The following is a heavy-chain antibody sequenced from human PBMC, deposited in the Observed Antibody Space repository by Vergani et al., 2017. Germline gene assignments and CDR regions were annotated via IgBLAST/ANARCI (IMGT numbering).Heavy chain of an antibody. V-gene: IGHV1-69*17. Sequence: QVQLVQSGAEVKKPGSSVKVSCKASGGTFSSYAISWVRQAHGQGLEWMGGIIPIFGIANYAQKFQGRVTITADKSTSTAYMELSSLRSEDTALYYCAKGSGYPVWHHYFDYWGQGTLATVSS. CDR2: IIPIFGIA. J-gene: IGHJ4*02. CDR1: GGTFSSYA. CDR3: AKGSGYPVWHHYFDY. D-gene: IGHD6-25*01.